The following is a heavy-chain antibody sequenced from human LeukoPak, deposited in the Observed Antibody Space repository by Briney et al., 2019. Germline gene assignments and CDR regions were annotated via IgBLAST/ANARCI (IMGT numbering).Heavy chain of an antibody. CDR3: ARDREDFWSGYFRPDY. J-gene: IGHJ4*02. CDR2: ISSSGSTI. D-gene: IGHD3-3*01. CDR1: GFTFSSYE. V-gene: IGHV3-48*03. Sequence: GGSLRLSCAASGFTFSSYEMNWVRQAPGKGLEWVSYISSSGSTIYYADSVKGRFTISRDNAKNSLYLQMNSPRAEDTAVYYCARDREDFWSGYFRPDYWGQGTLVTVSS.